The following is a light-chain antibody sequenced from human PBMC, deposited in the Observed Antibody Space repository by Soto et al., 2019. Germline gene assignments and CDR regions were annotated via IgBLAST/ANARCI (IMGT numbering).Light chain of an antibody. CDR3: QQYKSFWT. J-gene: IGKJ1*01. CDR1: QSISSW. V-gene: IGKV1-5*01. Sequence: DIQMTQSPSTLSASVGDRVTITCRASQSISSWLAWYQQKLGRAPRLLIYDASSLESGVPSRFSGSGYGTEFTLTISSLQSEDFATYYCQQYKSFWTFGQGTKVDI. CDR2: DAS.